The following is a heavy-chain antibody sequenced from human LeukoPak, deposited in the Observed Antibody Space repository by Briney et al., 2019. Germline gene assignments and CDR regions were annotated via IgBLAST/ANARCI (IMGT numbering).Heavy chain of an antibody. CDR1: GFTFSSYS. J-gene: IGHJ6*02. CDR2: ISSSSSYI. V-gene: IGHV3-21*01. CDR3: ARDWGYCSGGSCYGMDV. D-gene: IGHD2-15*01. Sequence: GGSLRLSCAASGFTFSSYSMNWVRQAPGKGLEWVSSISSSSSYIYYADSVKGRFTISRDNAKNSLYLQMNSPRAEDTAVYYCARDWGYCSGGSCYGMDVWGQGTTVTVSS.